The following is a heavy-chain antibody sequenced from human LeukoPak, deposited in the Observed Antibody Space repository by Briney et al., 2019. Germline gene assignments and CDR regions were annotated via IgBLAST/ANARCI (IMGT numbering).Heavy chain of an antibody. V-gene: IGHV1-69*05. Sequence: SVTVSFKASGGTFSSYAISWVRQAPGQGLEWMGGIIPIFGTANYAQKFQGRVTITTDESTSTAYMELSSLRSEDTAVYYCARDFGGSSYRFDPWGQGTLVTVSS. CDR2: IIPIFGTA. CDR1: GGTFSSYA. D-gene: IGHD6-13*01. J-gene: IGHJ5*02. CDR3: ARDFGGSSYRFDP.